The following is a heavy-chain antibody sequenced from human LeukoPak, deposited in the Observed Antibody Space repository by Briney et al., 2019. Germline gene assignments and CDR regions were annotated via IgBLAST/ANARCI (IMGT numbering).Heavy chain of an antibody. D-gene: IGHD6-13*01. CDR3: ARCYSSRCLSKFDY. Sequence: VSVKVSCKASGYTFTSYGISWVRQAPGQGLEWMGWISAYNGNTNYAQKLQGRVTMTTDTSTSTAYMELRSLRSDDTAVYYCARCYSSRCLSKFDYWGQGTLVTVSS. CDR1: GYTFTSYG. CDR2: ISAYNGNT. J-gene: IGHJ4*02. V-gene: IGHV1-18*01.